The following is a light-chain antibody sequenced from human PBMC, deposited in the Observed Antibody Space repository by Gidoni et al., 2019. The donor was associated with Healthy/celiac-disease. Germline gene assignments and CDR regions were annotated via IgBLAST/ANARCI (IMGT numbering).Light chain of an antibody. CDR3: QQRGNWPLT. CDR1: QSVSSY. V-gene: IGKV3-11*01. CDR2: DAS. J-gene: IGKJ4*02. Sequence: IGLTQSPATLSLSPGERATLSCTASQSVSSYLAWYQQKPGQAPRLLIYDASNRATGIPARFSGSGSGTDFTLTISSLEPEDFAVYYCQQRGNWPLTFGGGTKVEIK.